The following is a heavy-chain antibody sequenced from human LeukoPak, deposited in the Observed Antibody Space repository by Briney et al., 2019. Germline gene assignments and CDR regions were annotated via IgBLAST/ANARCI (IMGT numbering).Heavy chain of an antibody. V-gene: IGHV3-7*01. D-gene: IGHD6-13*01. CDR1: GFIFSNYW. Sequence: PGGSLRLSCAASGFIFSNYWMTWVRQAPGKGLEWVANIKEDGSEKYYLDSVSGRFTISRDNAKNSLYLQMNSLRAEDTAVYYCVKVSIAVDGSDYWGQGTLVTVSS. CDR3: VKVSIAVDGSDY. J-gene: IGHJ4*02. CDR2: IKEDGSEK.